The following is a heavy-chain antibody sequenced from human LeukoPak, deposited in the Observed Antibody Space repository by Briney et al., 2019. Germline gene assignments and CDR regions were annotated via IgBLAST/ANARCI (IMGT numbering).Heavy chain of an antibody. V-gene: IGHV4-61*01. Sequence: SETLSLTCTVSGGSVSSGSYYWSWIRQPPGKGLEWIGYIYYSGSTNYNPSLKSRVTISVDTSKNQFSLKLSSVTAADTAVYYCARGPLLDYWGQGTLVTVSS. CDR2: IYYSGST. CDR3: ARGPLLDY. J-gene: IGHJ4*02. CDR1: GGSVSSGSYY.